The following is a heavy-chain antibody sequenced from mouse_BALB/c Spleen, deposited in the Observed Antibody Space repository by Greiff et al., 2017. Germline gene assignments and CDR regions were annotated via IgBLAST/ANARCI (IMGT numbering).Heavy chain of an antibody. D-gene: IGHD4-1*01. J-gene: IGHJ4*01. V-gene: IGHV1-4*01. CDR3: ARSETGPFYAMDY. Sequence: VQLQESGAELARPGASVKMSCKASGYTFTSYTMHWVKQRPGQGLEWIGYINPSSGYTNYNQKFKDKATLTADKSSSTAYMQLSSLTSEDSAVYYFARSETGPFYAMDYWGQGTSVTVSS. CDR1: GYTFTSYT. CDR2: INPSSGYT.